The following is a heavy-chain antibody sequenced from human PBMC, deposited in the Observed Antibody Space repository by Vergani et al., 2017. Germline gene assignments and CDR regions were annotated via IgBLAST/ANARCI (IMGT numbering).Heavy chain of an antibody. CDR1: GGSISSGGYS. CDR2: IYHSGST. V-gene: IGHV4-30-2*01. Sequence: QLQLQESGSGLVKPSQTLSLTCAVSGGSISSGGYSWSWIRQPPGKGLEWIGYIYHSGSTYYNPSLKSRVTISVDRSKNQFSLKLSSVTAADTAVYYCARTAYYYDSSGPGYFDYWGQGTLVTVSS. D-gene: IGHD3-22*01. J-gene: IGHJ4*02. CDR3: ARTAYYYDSSGPGYFDY.